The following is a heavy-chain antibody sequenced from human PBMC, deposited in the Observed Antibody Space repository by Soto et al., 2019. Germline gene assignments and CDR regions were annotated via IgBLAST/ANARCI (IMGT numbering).Heavy chain of an antibody. CDR2: LSGSGGST. J-gene: IGHJ4*02. CDR3: AKDLLVATTVLFDY. Sequence: EVQLLESGGGWVQPGGSLRLSCAACGVTFSSYAMSWVRQAPGKGLEWGSALSGSGGSTYYTDSVKGRFTISRDNSKNTLYLQMNSLRAEDTAVYYCAKDLLVATTVLFDYWGQGTLVTVSS. V-gene: IGHV3-23*01. CDR1: GVTFSSYA. D-gene: IGHD5-12*01.